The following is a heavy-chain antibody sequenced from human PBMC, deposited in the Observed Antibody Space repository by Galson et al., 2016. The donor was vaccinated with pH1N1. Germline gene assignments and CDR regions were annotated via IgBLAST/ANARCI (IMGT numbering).Heavy chain of an antibody. J-gene: IGHJ4*02. D-gene: IGHD5-24*01. CDR1: GYTFTTYW. Sequence: QSGAEVKKAGESLKISCKGSGYTFTTYWIAWVRQMPGKGLEWMGIVYPPDSDTRYSPSFEGQVTISADKSISTAYLQWSSLKASDTAVDYCARLIGGGYNIRELDYWGQGTQVTVSS. CDR3: ARLIGGGYNIRELDY. V-gene: IGHV5-51*03. CDR2: VYPPDSDT.